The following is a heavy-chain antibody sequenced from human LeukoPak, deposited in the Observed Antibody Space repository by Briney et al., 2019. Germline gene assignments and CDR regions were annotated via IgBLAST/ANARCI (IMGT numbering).Heavy chain of an antibody. D-gene: IGHD2-2*01. CDR2: IVSGGST. V-gene: IGHV4-59*08. CDR1: GGSISSYY. CDR3: ARGVCTSSYCYAGDYGMDV. J-gene: IGHJ6*02. Sequence: PSETLSLTCTVSGGSISSYYWSWIRQPPGKGLEWIGYIVSGGSTNYNPSLKSRTTISLDTSKSQFSLTVSSVTAADTAVYYCARGVCTSSYCYAGDYGMDVWGQGTTVTVSS.